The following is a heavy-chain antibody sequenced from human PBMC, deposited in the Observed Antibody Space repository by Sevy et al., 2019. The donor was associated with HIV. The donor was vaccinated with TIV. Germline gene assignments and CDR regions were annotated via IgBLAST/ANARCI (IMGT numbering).Heavy chain of an antibody. D-gene: IGHD4-17*01. Sequence: GGSLRLSCAASGFTFSTYGMHWVRQAPGKGLEWVALLRFDGSKTNYADSVKGRFTISRDIAKNTQNLQMNSLRAEDTAVYYCARDLEFYDYGDYGPAFMPDYWGQGTLVTVSS. CDR2: LRFDGSKT. CDR1: GFTFSTYG. V-gene: IGHV3-30*02. J-gene: IGHJ4*02. CDR3: ARDLEFYDYGDYGPAFMPDY.